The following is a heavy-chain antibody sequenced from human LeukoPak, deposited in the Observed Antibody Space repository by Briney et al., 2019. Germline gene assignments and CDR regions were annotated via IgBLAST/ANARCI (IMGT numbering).Heavy chain of an antibody. J-gene: IGHJ4*02. V-gene: IGHV5-10-1*01. CDR1: GYSFTSYW. Sequence: GESLKISCKGSGYSFTSYWISWVRQMPGKGLEWMGRIDPSDSYTNYSPSFQGHVTISADKSISTVYLQWSSLKASDTAMYYCARQRRSSGWPNDYWGQGTLVTVSS. CDR3: ARQRRSSGWPNDY. D-gene: IGHD6-19*01. CDR2: IDPSDSYT.